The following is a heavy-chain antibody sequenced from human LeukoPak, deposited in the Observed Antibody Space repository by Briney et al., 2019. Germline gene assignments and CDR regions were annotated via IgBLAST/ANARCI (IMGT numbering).Heavy chain of an antibody. D-gene: IGHD6-13*01. CDR3: AGTSIAAAGLNDY. V-gene: IGHV3-30-3*01. J-gene: IGHJ4*02. CDR2: ISYDGSNK. CDR1: GFTFSSYA. Sequence: PGRSLRLPCAASGFTFSSYAMHWVRQAPGKGLEWVAVISYDGSNKYYADSVKGRFTISRDNSKNTLYLQMNSLRAEDTAVYYCAGTSIAAAGLNDYWGQGTLVTVSS.